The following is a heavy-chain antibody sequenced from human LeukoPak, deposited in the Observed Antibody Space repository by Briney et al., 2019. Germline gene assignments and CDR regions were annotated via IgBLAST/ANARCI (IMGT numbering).Heavy chain of an antibody. CDR2: ISSSSNFI. J-gene: IGHJ3*02. CDR3: ARAISDYDASDI. D-gene: IGHD4-17*01. V-gene: IGHV3-21*01. Sequence: GGSLRLSCAASGFTFSSYSMNWVRQAPGKGLEWVSSISSSSNFIYYADSVKGRFTISRDNAKNSLYLQMNSLTAEDTAVYYCARAISDYDASDIWGQGTMVTVSS. CDR1: GFTFSSYS.